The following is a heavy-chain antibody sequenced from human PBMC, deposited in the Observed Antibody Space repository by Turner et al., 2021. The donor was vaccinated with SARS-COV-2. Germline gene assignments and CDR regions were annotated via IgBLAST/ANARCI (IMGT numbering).Heavy chain of an antibody. CDR3: AREHYDFWSGYFY. CDR1: GFTLSTYS. V-gene: IGHV3-48*01. CDR2: ISGTTTTI. Sequence: EVQLVESGGGLVQPGGSLSLPCAASGFTLSTYSMSWVRQAPGKGPEWVSYISGTTTTIYYADSVKGRFTISRDNAKNSLYLQMNNLRAEDTAMYYCAREHYDFWSGYFYWGQGTLVTVSS. J-gene: IGHJ4*02. D-gene: IGHD3-3*01.